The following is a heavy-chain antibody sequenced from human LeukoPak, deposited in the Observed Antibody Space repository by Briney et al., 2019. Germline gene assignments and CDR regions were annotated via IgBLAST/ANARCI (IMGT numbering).Heavy chain of an antibody. Sequence: PGGSLRLSCAASGCTFSTYWMHWVRQAPGKGLVWVSRISGDGTTTSYADSVKGRFTISRDNAKSTLYLQMNSLRAEDAAVYYCARVLYNWNDCLDYWGQGTLVTVSS. D-gene: IGHD1-20*01. CDR1: GCTFSTYW. V-gene: IGHV3-74*01. CDR3: ARVLYNWNDCLDY. J-gene: IGHJ4*02. CDR2: ISGDGTTT.